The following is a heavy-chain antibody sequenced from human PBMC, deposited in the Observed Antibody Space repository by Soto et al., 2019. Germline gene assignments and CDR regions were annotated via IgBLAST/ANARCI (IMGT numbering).Heavy chain of an antibody. V-gene: IGHV3-23*01. D-gene: IGHD2-2*01. CDR2: VSGDGGDT. J-gene: IGHJ4*02. Sequence: EVQLLESGGGLVQPGGSLRLSCAASGFTFSSYAMNWVRQAPGKGLEWVSAVSGDGGDTYYADSVKGRFTISRDNSKNTLFLQINGLRVDDTAVYYCARRSTSCCQNFDCWGQGTIFTGSS. CDR1: GFTFSSYA. CDR3: ARRSTSCCQNFDC.